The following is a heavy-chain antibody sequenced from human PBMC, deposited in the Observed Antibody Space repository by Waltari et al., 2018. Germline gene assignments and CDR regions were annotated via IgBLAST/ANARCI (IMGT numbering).Heavy chain of an antibody. V-gene: IGHV3-48*04. Sequence: EVQLGESGGTLVQPGESLRLSCTASGFTFSSSSMSWVRQAPGKSLEWVSYITSGRHTIVYPDSGRGRFTSSRDNARDALYLNMGGLRAEDTAVYFWARYAYGSLDAFDIWGQGTMVTVAS. CDR2: ITSGRHTI. D-gene: IGHD2-8*01. CDR3: ARYAYGSLDAFDI. CDR1: GFTFSSSS. J-gene: IGHJ3*02.